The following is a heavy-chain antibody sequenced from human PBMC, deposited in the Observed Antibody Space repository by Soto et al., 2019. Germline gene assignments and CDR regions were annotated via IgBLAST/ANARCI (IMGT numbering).Heavy chain of an antibody. CDR3: ARGGVGATVDY. CDR1: XXXXXXXG. J-gene: IGHJ4*02. D-gene: IGHD1-26*01. Sequence: QVQLVQSGAEVKKPGASVKVSCKAXXXXXXXXGIXWVXXXXGQGLEWMGWISAYNGNTNYAQKLQGRVTMTTDTSTSTAYMELRSLRSDDTAVYYCARGGVGATVDYWGQGTLVTVSS. V-gene: IGHV1-18*01. CDR2: ISAYNGNT.